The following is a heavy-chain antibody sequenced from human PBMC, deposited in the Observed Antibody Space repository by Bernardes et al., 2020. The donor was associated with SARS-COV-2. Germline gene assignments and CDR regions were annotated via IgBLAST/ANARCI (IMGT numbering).Heavy chain of an antibody. Sequence: GGSLRLSCEASGFNFGDHWMHWVRQAPGKGLVWVARINSGGATTNYADSVKGRFTISRDNAKNTLYLQMYSLSAEDTAVYYCTRGPVGGYGSFGVCGQGTLVTVSS. D-gene: IGHD2-15*01. V-gene: IGHV3-74*01. CDR3: TRGPVGGYGSFGV. J-gene: IGHJ4*02. CDR1: GFNFGDHW. CDR2: INSGGATT.